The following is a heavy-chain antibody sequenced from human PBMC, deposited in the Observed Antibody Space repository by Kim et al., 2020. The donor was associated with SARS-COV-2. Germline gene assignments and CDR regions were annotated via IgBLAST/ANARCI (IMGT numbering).Heavy chain of an antibody. J-gene: IGHJ3*02. Sequence: SETLSLTCTVSGGSISSYYWSWIRQPPGKGLELIGYIYYSGSTSYHPSLKIRITISLDTSNNQFSLKLSSVTAADTAVYYCAGDGSTGDIWGQGTMVTVSS. CDR2: IYYSGST. D-gene: IGHD6-13*01. CDR1: GGSISSYY. CDR3: AGDGSTGDI. V-gene: IGHV4-59*01.